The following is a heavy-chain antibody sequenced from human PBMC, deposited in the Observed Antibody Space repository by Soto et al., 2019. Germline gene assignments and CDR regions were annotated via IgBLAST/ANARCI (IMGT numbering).Heavy chain of an antibody. V-gene: IGHV3-53*04. CDR2: IYSGGST. CDR1: GFTVSSNY. Sequence: EVQLVESGGGLVQPGGSLRLSCAASGFTVSSNYMSWVRQAPGKGLEWVSVIYSGGSTYYADSVKGRFTISRHNSKKTLYPQMSSLRAEDTDVYYCAIRTWVADYWGQGTLVTVCS. CDR3: AIRTWVADY. J-gene: IGHJ4*02. D-gene: IGHD1-7*01.